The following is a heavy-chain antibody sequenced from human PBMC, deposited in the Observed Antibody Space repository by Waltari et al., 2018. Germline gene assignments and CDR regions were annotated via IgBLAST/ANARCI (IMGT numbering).Heavy chain of an antibody. CDR2: INHSGST. CDR1: GGSFSGYY. D-gene: IGHD3-3*01. J-gene: IGHJ5*02. Sequence: QVHLQQWGAGLLKPSETLSLTCAVYGGSFSGYYWSWIRQPPGKGLEWIGEINHSGSTNYNPSLKSRVTISVDTSKNQFSLKLCSVTAADTAVYYCARGRGRFLEWLSRGWFDPWGQGTLVTVSS. CDR3: ARGRGRFLEWLSRGWFDP. V-gene: IGHV4-34*01.